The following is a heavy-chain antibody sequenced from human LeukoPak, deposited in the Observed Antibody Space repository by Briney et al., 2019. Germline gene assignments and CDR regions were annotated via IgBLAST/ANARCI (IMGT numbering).Heavy chain of an antibody. CDR1: GFTFSFYT. Sequence: GGSLRLSCAASGFTFSFYTMSWVRQAPGKGLEWVSVIYSGGSTYYADSVKGRFTISRDNSKNTLYLQLNSLRAEDTAVYYCTRLQDYWGQGTLVTVSS. V-gene: IGHV3-66*04. CDR3: TRLQDY. J-gene: IGHJ4*02. CDR2: IYSGGST. D-gene: IGHD1-1*01.